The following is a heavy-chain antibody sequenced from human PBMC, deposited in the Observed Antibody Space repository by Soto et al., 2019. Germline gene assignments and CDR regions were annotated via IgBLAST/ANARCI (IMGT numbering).Heavy chain of an antibody. J-gene: IGHJ4*02. CDR2: IYSGGST. D-gene: IGHD3-10*01. CDR1: GFTVSSNY. V-gene: IGHV3-66*01. Sequence: EVQLVESGGGLVQPGGSLRLSCAASGFTVSSNYMSWVRQAPGKGLEWVSVIYSGGSTYYADSVKGRFTISRDNSKNTRYLQMNSLRAEDTAVYYCARATDTFGELSYFDYWGQGTLVTVSS. CDR3: ARATDTFGELSYFDY.